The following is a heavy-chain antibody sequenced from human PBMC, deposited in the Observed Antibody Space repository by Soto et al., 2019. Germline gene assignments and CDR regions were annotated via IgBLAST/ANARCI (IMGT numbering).Heavy chain of an antibody. D-gene: IGHD2-15*01. CDR3: ARGYGYCSGGSCYTQAFDI. CDR2: INPNSGDT. J-gene: IGHJ3*02. V-gene: IGHV1-2*04. Sequence: ASVKVSCKASGYTFTGYYMHWVRQAPGQGLEWMGWINPNSGDTNYAQKFQGWVTMTRDTSISTAYMELSRLRSDDTAVYYCARGYGYCSGGSCYTQAFDIWGQGTMVTVS. CDR1: GYTFTGYY.